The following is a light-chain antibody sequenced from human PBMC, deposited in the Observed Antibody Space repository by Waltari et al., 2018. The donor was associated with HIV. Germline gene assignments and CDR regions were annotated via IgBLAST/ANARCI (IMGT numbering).Light chain of an antibody. CDR3: AAWDASLSAWV. Sequence: QSVLTQPPPASGTPGPTVTISCSGSSSNTASHYVYCYRNHPATAPNMLIYMNYQRPSGVPDRVSGSKSGASASVAISGLRSEDEADYYCAAWDASLSAWVFGGGTRLTVL. J-gene: IGLJ3*02. V-gene: IGLV1-47*01. CDR2: MNY. CDR1: SSNTASHY.